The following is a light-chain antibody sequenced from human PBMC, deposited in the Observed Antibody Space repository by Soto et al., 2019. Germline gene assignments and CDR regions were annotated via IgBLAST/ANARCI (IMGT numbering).Light chain of an antibody. CDR2: GND. CDR3: AAWDDSLSGAV. J-gene: IGLJ7*01. CDR1: SSNIESNT. Sequence: QPVLTQPPSASGTPGQRVTISCSGSSSNIESNTVNWYQQLPGTAPRLLIYGNDQRPSGVPDRFSGSKSGTSASLAISGLQSEDEADYYCAAWDDSLSGAVFGGGTKLTVL. V-gene: IGLV1-44*01.